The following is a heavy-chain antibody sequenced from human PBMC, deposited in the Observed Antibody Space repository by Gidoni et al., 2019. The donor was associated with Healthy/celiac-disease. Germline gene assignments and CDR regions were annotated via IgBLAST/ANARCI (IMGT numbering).Heavy chain of an antibody. Sequence: QVQLQESGPGLVKPSQTPSLTCPVTGCSLSSGDYYWSWIRQPPGKGLEWIGYIYYSGSTYYNPSLKGRVTISVDTSKNQFSLKLSSVTAADTAVYYCARDTTVTGYVDYWGQGTLVTVSS. CDR2: IYYSGST. CDR1: GCSLSSGDYY. V-gene: IGHV4-30-4*01. CDR3: ARDTTVTGYVDY. D-gene: IGHD4-17*01. J-gene: IGHJ4*02.